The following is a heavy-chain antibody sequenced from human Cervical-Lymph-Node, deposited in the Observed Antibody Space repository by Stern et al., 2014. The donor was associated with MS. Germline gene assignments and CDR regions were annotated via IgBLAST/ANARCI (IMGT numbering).Heavy chain of an antibody. CDR2: IIPIIGLA. Sequence: VQLVESGAEVKKPGSSVNVSCKASGGKFSSSFAVNWVRQAPGQGLAWMGRIIPIIGLANYAQKFQTRLTITADKSTSTVYMELTSLTSEDTALYYCARGIVTNRPASTLHNLFDPWGQGTLVTVSS. V-gene: IGHV1-69*09. CDR3: ARGIVTNRPASTLHNLFDP. CDR1: GGKFSSSFA. D-gene: IGHD4-17*01. J-gene: IGHJ5*02.